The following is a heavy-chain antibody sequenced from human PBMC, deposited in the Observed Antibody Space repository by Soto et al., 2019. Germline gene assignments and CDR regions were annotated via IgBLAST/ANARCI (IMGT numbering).Heavy chain of an antibody. D-gene: IGHD1-26*01. CDR1: GFTFRLYA. CDR2: ITGSGNRT. CDR3: ARDGIVGVRTFDY. J-gene: IGHJ4*02. Sequence: GSLRLSCAASGFTFRLYAMSWVRQAPGKGLEWVSAITGSGNRTYYADSVKGRFTISRDQTKNTLYLQMNSLRSEDTATYYCARDGIVGVRTFDYWGQGSLVTVSS. V-gene: IGHV3-23*01.